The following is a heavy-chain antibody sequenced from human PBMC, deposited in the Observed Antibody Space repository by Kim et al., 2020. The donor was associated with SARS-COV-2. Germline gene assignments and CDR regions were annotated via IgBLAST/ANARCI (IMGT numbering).Heavy chain of an antibody. V-gene: IGHV7-4-1*02. D-gene: IGHD6-13*01. CDR2: INTNTGNP. Sequence: ASVKVSCKASGYTFTSYAMNWVRQAPGQGLEWMGWINTNTGNPTYAQGFTGRFVFSLDTPVSTAYLQISSLKAEDTAVYYCANGAGIAAAKTYGMDVWGQGTTVTVSS. J-gene: IGHJ6*02. CDR3: ANGAGIAAAKTYGMDV. CDR1: GYTFTSYA.